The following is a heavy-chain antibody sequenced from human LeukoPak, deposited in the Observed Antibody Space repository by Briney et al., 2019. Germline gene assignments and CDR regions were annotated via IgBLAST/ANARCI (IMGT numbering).Heavy chain of an antibody. J-gene: IGHJ5*02. V-gene: IGHV4-59*01. CDR2: IYYSGST. CDR1: GGSISSYY. CDR3: ARAYKTRRQYCSSTSCYHLGWFDP. Sequence: SETLSLTCTVSGGSISSYYWSWIRQPPGTGLEWIGYIYYSGSTNYNPSLKSRVTISVDTSKNQFSLKPSSVTAADTAVYYCARAYKTRRQYCSSTSCYHLGWFDPWGQGTLVTVSS. D-gene: IGHD2-2*01.